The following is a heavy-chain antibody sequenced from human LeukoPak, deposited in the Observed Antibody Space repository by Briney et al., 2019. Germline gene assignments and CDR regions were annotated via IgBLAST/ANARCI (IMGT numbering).Heavy chain of an antibody. CDR3: ARVTAIAAAGSYWYFDL. Sequence: SETLSLTCTVSGGSISSGSYYWSWIRQPAGKGLEWIGRIYTSESTNYNPSLKSRVTMSVDTSKNQFSLKLSSVTAADTAVYYCARVTAIAAAGSYWYFDLWGRGTLVTVSS. CDR1: GGSISSGSYY. J-gene: IGHJ2*01. V-gene: IGHV4-61*02. CDR2: IYTSEST. D-gene: IGHD6-13*01.